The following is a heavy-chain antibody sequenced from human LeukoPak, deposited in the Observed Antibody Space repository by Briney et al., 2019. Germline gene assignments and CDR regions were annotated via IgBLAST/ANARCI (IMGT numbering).Heavy chain of an antibody. V-gene: IGHV3-74*01. J-gene: IGHJ4*02. D-gene: IGHD6-13*01. CDR2: VNSDGSTT. CDR3: ARGYYSSSRFDS. Sequence: GGSLRLSCAASGFPVRNYWMHWVRQAPGKGLVWVSRVNSDGSTTNYADSVKGRFTISRDNAENTLYMRMNSLRPEDTAVYYCARGYYSSSRFDSWGQGTLVTVSS. CDR1: GFPVRNYW.